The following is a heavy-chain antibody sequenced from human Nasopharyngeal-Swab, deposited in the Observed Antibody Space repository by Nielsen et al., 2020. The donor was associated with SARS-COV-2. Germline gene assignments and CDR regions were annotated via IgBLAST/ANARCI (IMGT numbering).Heavy chain of an antibody. V-gene: IGHV3-48*03. J-gene: IGHJ4*02. CDR1: GCTFSSYE. CDR2: ISSSGSTI. Sequence: GGSLRLSCAASGCTFSSYEMNWVRQAQGKGLEWVSYISSSGSTIYYADSVEGRFTISRDNAKSSLYLQMNSLRAEDTAVYYCAREGGIAAAGHDYWGQGTLVTVSS. D-gene: IGHD6-13*01. CDR3: AREGGIAAAGHDY.